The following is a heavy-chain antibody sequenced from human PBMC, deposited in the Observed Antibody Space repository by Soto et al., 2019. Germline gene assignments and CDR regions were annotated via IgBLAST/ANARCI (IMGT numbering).Heavy chain of an antibody. CDR3: TKDTTTVVTPDAFDI. CDR2: IWYDGSNK. D-gene: IGHD4-17*01. Sequence: QVQLVESGGGVVQPGRSLRLSCAASGFTFSSYGMHWVRQAPGKGLEWVAVIWYDGSNKYYADSVKGRFTISRDNSKNTLYLQMNSLRAEDTAVHYCTKDTTTVVTPDAFDIWGQGTMVTVSS. V-gene: IGHV3-33*06. CDR1: GFTFSSYG. J-gene: IGHJ3*02.